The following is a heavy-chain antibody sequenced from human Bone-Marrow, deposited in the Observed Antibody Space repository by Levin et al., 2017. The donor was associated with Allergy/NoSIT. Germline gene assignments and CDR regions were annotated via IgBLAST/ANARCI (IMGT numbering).Heavy chain of an antibody. D-gene: IGHD5-12*01. CDR1: GYIFTGYY. CDR3: ARDKGWDGVATIMRY. CDR2: INGYNGDT. Sequence: GASVKVSCKASGYIFTGYYLHWVRQAPGQGLEWMGWINGYNGDTKYGEKFEGRVTMTTDTSSGTAYMELSRLTSDDTAMYFCARDKGWDGVATIMRYWGQGTLVTVSS. V-gene: IGHV1-2*02. J-gene: IGHJ4*02.